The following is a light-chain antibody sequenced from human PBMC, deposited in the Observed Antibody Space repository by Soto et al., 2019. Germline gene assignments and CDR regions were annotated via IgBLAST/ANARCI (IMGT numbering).Light chain of an antibody. CDR2: DVI. J-gene: IGLJ2*01. V-gene: IGLV2-11*01. CDR3: CSYAASYTLV. Sequence: QSALAQPRSVSGSPGQSVTTSCSGTSSDVGGYNSVSWYQQFPGKAPKLMIYDVIKRPSGVPDRFSGSKSGNTASLTISGLQAEDEADYYCCSYAASYTLVFGGGTK. CDR1: SSDVGGYNS.